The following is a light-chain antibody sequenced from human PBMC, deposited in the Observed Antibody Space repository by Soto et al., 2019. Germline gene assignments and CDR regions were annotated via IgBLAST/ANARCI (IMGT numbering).Light chain of an antibody. CDR2: DAS. J-gene: IGKJ4*01. CDR1: QSVSSY. Sequence: EIVVTQSPAILSLSPGERATLSCRASQSVSSYLAWYQQKPGQAPRLLIYDASNRATGIPARFSGSGSGTDFTLTISSLEPEDFAVYYCQQRSNWPPFFGGGTKVDIK. V-gene: IGKV3-11*01. CDR3: QQRSNWPPF.